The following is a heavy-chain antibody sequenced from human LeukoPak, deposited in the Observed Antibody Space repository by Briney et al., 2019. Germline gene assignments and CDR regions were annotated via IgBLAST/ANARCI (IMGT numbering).Heavy chain of an antibody. CDR1: GYTFTSYD. Sequence: ASVKVSCKASGYTFTSYDINWVRQATGQGLEWMGWMNPNSGNTGYAQKFQGRVTMTRNTSISTAYMELSSLRSEDTAVYYCARDDTHYGSSGSFYDAFDIWGQGTMVTVSS. CDR2: MNPNSGNT. J-gene: IGHJ3*02. D-gene: IGHD3-22*01. CDR3: ARDDTHYGSSGSFYDAFDI. V-gene: IGHV1-8*01.